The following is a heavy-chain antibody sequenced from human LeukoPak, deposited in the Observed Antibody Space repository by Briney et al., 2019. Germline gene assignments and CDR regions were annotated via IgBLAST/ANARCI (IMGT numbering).Heavy chain of an antibody. Sequence: PGGSLRLSCAASGFTFSSYAMSWVRQAPGKGLEWVSAISGSGGSTYYADSVKGRFTISRDNSKNTLYLQMTSLRADDTAVYYCAKVMTRTMVRGVPPSDYWGQGTLVTVSS. CDR3: AKVMTRTMVRGVPPSDY. CDR2: ISGSGGST. V-gene: IGHV3-23*01. D-gene: IGHD3-10*01. J-gene: IGHJ4*02. CDR1: GFTFSSYA.